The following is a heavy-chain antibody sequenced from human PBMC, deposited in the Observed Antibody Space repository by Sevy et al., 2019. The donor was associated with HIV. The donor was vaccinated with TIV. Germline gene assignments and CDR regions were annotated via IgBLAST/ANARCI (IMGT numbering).Heavy chain of an antibody. D-gene: IGHD5-18*01. J-gene: IGHJ4*02. V-gene: IGHV3-66*01. CDR3: ARGKSGYGYALNY. CDR2: IYNDETT. CDR1: GFSVNSNY. Sequence: GGSLRLSCAASGFSVNSNYMTWVRQAPGKGLEGVSVIYNDETTYHDESVKDRFTIYRDNSKNMLYLQLRSLRAEDTAIYYCARGKSGYGYALNYWGQGTLVTVSS.